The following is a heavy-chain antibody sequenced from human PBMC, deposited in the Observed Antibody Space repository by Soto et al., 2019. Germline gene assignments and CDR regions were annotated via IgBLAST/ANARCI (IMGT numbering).Heavy chain of an antibody. CDR2: ISSSGSTI. J-gene: IGHJ4*02. V-gene: IGHV3-48*03. CDR3: ANGGGSYLEAPYFDY. CDR1: RFTSSSYE. D-gene: IGHD1-26*01. Sequence: GGSLGLSCASSRFTSSSYEINCVRQAPWEWLDWVSYISSSGSTIYYADSVKGRFTISRDNAKNTLYLQMNSLRAEDTAVYYCANGGGSYLEAPYFDYWGQGTLVTVSS.